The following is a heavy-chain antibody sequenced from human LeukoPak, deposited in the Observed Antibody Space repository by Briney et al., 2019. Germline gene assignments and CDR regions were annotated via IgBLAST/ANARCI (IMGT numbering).Heavy chain of an antibody. CDR2: ISGSGGST. CDR1: GFSFSSYA. J-gene: IGHJ4*02. Sequence: GGSLRLSCAASGFSFSSYAMSWVRQAPGKGLEWVSAISGSGGSTYYADPVKGRFTISRDNSKNTLYLQMNSLRAEDTALYYCAKGQRSFDSWGQRTLVTVSS. CDR3: AKGQRSFDS. V-gene: IGHV3-23*01. D-gene: IGHD3-16*01.